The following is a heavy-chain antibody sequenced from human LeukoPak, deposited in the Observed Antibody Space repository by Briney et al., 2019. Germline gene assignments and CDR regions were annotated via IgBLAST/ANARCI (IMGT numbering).Heavy chain of an antibody. V-gene: IGHV1-24*01. Sequence: ASVKVSCKVSGYTLTELSMHWVRQPPGKGLEWMGGFDPEDGETIYAQKFQGRVTMTEDTSADTAYMELSSLRSEDTAVYYCATASYWYFDLWGRGTLVTVSS. CDR1: GYTLTELS. CDR3: ATASYWYFDL. J-gene: IGHJ2*01. CDR2: FDPEDGET.